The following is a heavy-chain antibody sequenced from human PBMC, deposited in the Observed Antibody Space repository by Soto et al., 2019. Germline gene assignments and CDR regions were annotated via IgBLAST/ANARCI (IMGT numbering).Heavy chain of an antibody. J-gene: IGHJ4*02. CDR2: ISSSSSYI. CDR1: GFTFSSYS. D-gene: IGHD2-2*01. CDR3: ARDPPPLGYCSSTSCPIRY. Sequence: PGGSLRLSCAASGFTFSSYSINWVRQAPGKGLEWVSSISSSSSYIYYADSVKGRFTISRDNAKNSLYLQMNSLRAEDTAVYYCARDPPPLGYCSSTSCPIRYWGQGTLVTVSS. V-gene: IGHV3-21*01.